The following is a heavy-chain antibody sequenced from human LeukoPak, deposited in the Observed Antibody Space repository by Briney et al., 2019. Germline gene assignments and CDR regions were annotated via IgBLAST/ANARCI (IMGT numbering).Heavy chain of an antibody. CDR2: IYYSGST. CDR1: GGSISDSYYS. J-gene: IGHJ6*02. V-gene: IGHV4-61*05. CDR3: ARTLVIVGVGMDV. D-gene: IGHD3-22*01. Sequence: SETLSLTCIVSGGSISDSYYSWSWIRQPPGKGLEWIGYIYYSGSTNYNPSLKSRVTISVDTSKNQFSLKLSSVTAADTAVYYCARTLVIVGVGMDVWGQGTTVTVPS.